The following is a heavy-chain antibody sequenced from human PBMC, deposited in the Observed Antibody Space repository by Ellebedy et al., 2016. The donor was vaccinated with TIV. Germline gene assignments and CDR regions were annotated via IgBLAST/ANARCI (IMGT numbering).Heavy chain of an antibody. J-gene: IGHJ4*02. Sequence: SETLSLTCTVSGGSISSYYWSWIRQPPGKGLEWIGYIYYSGSTNYNPSLKSRVTISVDTSKNQFSLKLSSVTAADTAVYYCARSLVATILDYWGQGTLVTVSS. D-gene: IGHD5-12*01. CDR1: GGSISSYY. CDR3: ARSLVATILDY. CDR2: IYYSGST. V-gene: IGHV4-59*08.